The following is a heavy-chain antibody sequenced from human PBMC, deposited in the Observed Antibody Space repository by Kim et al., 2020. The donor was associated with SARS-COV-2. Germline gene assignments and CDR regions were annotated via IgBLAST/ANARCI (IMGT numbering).Heavy chain of an antibody. Sequence: SQKFQGRVTITRETSASTAYMELSSLRSEDTAVYYCARGTGTIGFYYFDYWGQGTLVTVSS. V-gene: IGHV1-3*01. D-gene: IGHD1-1*01. CDR3: ARGTGTIGFYYFDY. J-gene: IGHJ4*02.